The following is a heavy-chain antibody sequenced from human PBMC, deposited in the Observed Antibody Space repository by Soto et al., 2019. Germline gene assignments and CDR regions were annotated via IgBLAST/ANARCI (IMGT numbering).Heavy chain of an antibody. D-gene: IGHD3-3*01. CDR3: AGGPSIRFINWFDP. Sequence: SETLSLTCAVYGGSFSGYYWSWIRQPPGKGLEWIGEINHSGSTNYNPSLKSRVTISVDTSKSQFSLKLSCVTAADTAVYYFAGGPSIRFINWFDPWGQGTLVTVSS. CDR2: INHSGST. CDR1: GGSFSGYY. J-gene: IGHJ5*02. V-gene: IGHV4-34*01.